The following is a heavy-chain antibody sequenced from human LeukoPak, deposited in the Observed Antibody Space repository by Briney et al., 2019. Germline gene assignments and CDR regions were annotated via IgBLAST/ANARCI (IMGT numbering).Heavy chain of an antibody. Sequence: SVKVSCKASGYTFTGYYMHWVRQAPGQGLEWMGRIIPILGIANYAQKFQGRVTITADKSTSTAYMELSSLRSEDTAVYYCASCKTYYDFWSGYSLDYWGQGTLVTVSS. V-gene: IGHV1-69*02. CDR1: GYTFTGYY. CDR2: IIPILGIA. CDR3: ASCKTYYDFWSGYSLDY. D-gene: IGHD3-3*01. J-gene: IGHJ4*02.